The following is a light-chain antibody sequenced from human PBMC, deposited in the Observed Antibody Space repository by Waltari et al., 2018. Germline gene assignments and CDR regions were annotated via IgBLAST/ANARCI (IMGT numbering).Light chain of an antibody. V-gene: IGKV1-5*03. Sequence: DIQMTQSPSTLSASVVDRVTISCRASQDITTSFAWYQQKPGKAPKVLIYRTSNLKSGVSSRFSGSGSGTEFTLTINSLQPDDFATYYCQQFHSYPVTLGGGTKVEIK. CDR3: QQFHSYPVT. CDR1: QDITTS. CDR2: RTS. J-gene: IGKJ4*01.